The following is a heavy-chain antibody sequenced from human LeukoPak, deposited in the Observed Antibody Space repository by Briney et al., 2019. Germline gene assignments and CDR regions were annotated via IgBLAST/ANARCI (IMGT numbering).Heavy chain of an antibody. D-gene: IGHD3-22*01. CDR3: ARHGVTMIVEDNWFDP. V-gene: IGHV4-34*01. J-gene: IGHJ5*02. CDR1: GGSFSGYY. Sequence: SETLSLTCAVYGGSFSGYYWSWIRQPPGKGLEWIGEINHSGSTNYNPSLKSRVTISVDTSKNQFSLKLSSVTAADTAVYYCARHGVTMIVEDNWFDPWGQGTLVTVSS. CDR2: INHSGST.